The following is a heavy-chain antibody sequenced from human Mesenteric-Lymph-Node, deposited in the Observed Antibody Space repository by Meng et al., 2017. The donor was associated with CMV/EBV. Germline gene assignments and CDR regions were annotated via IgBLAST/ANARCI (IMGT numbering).Heavy chain of an antibody. CDR3: AKDEGAYVPRPFDI. Sequence: SGFSFDDYAMQWVRQGPGKGLEWVSLISWDGGSTFYADSVKGRFTISRDNSKNSLYLQMNSLRAEDTAFYYCAKDEGAYVPRPFDIWGQGTMVTVSS. CDR1: GFSFDDYA. CDR2: ISWDGGST. D-gene: IGHD3-10*02. J-gene: IGHJ3*02. V-gene: IGHV3-43D*03.